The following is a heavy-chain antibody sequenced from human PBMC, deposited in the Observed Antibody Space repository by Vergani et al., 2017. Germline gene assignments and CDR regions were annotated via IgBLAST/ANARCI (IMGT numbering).Heavy chain of an antibody. Sequence: QVQLQESGPGLVKPSQTLSLTCTVSGDSVSNDDYYWTWIRQPAGKTLGWIGLIHGSGTTNYNPSLKSRVTTSEDTSKNHFSLNLKAVTAADTGVYYCARAKKPNWGIEYWGQGILVTVSS. V-gene: IGHV4-61*02. CDR3: ARAKKPNWGIEY. CDR2: IHGSGTT. D-gene: IGHD7-27*01. J-gene: IGHJ4*02. CDR1: GDSVSNDDYY.